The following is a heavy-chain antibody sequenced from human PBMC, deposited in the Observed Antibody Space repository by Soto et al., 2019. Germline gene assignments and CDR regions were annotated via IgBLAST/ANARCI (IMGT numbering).Heavy chain of an antibody. D-gene: IGHD3-10*01. Sequence: QLQLQESGSGLVKPSQTLSLTCAVSGGSISSGGYSWSWIRQPPGKGLEWIGYIYHSGSTYYNPSLKSRVTISVDRSKNQFSLKLSSVTAADTAVYYCARGGVWFGEFHHWFDPWGQGTLVTVSS. CDR1: GGSISSGGYS. CDR3: ARGGVWFGEFHHWFDP. J-gene: IGHJ5*02. V-gene: IGHV4-30-2*01. CDR2: IYHSGST.